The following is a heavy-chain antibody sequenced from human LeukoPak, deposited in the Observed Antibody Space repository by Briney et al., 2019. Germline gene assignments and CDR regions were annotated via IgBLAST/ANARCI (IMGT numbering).Heavy chain of an antibody. V-gene: IGHV1-8*02. D-gene: IGHD3-22*01. Sequence: ASVKVSCKASGYTFTSYDINWVRQATGQGLEWMGWMNPHSGNTGYAQKFQGRVTMTRNTSISTAYMELSSLRSEDTAVYYCARADKFRITMIVVVSRGYFDYWGQGTLVTVSS. CDR3: ARADKFRITMIVVVSRGYFDY. CDR1: GYTFTSYD. J-gene: IGHJ4*02. CDR2: MNPHSGNT.